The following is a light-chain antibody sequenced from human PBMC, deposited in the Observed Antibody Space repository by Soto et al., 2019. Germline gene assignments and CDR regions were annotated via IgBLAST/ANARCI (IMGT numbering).Light chain of an antibody. CDR3: QQYGSSPIT. J-gene: IGKJ5*01. Sequence: DIQMTQSPSTLSXSVXDRVXIXXRAXQDVGKWLAWYQQKPGKAPTLLIHGASSLQSGVPPRYSGSGSGTDFTLTISRLEPEDFAVFYCQQYGSSPITFGQGTRLEIK. CDR2: GAS. V-gene: IGKV1D-16*01. CDR1: QDVGKW.